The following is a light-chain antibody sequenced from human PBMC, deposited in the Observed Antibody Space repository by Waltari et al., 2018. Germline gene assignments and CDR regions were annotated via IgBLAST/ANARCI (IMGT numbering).Light chain of an antibody. Sequence: DIVMTQSPDALAVSLGERATINCKSSQSVLYSSTNKNYLAWYQQKPGQSPTLLIYWASTREFGVPDRFSGSGSGTYFTLTISSLQAEDVAVYYCQQYYSTPLTFGGGTKVEIK. CDR2: WAS. J-gene: IGKJ4*01. CDR1: QSVLYSSTNKNY. CDR3: QQYYSTPLT. V-gene: IGKV4-1*01.